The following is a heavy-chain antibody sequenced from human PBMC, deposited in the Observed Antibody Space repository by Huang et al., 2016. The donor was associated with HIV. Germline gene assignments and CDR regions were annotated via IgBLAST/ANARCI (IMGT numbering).Heavy chain of an antibody. V-gene: IGHV5-51*03. J-gene: IGHJ3*01. CDR3: AKGRRAFDV. Sequence: EVQLVQSGAEVKKPGESLKISCTGSGYSFSIYWIAWVRQMPGKGLEWMGIIYPFESKRTYCPSVEGHVSISVDKSINTVYLHWSSLKASDTAIYYCAKGRRAFDVWGQGTWVTVSS. CDR1: GYSFSIYW. CDR2: IYPFESKR.